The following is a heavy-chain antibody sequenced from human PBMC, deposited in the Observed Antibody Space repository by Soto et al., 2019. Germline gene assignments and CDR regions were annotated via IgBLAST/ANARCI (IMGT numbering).Heavy chain of an antibody. CDR2: IYYSGNT. J-gene: IGHJ5*02. Sequence: QVQLQESGPGLVKPSDTLSLTCAASGYSISNTNWWGWIRQPPGKGLEWIGYIYYSGNTYYNPSLKSRVTMSVDTSKNQFSLKLRSVPAVDTAVYYCARLGDSSGNHAYWFDPWGQGTLVTVSS. D-gene: IGHD3-10*01. CDR3: ARLGDSSGNHAYWFDP. CDR1: GYSISNTNW. V-gene: IGHV4-28*01.